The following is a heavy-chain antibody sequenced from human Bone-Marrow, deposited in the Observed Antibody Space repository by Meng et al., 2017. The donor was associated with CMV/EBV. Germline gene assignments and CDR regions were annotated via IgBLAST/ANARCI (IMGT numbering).Heavy chain of an antibody. CDR2: TYYRSTWYN. D-gene: IGHD6-19*01. J-gene: IGHJ3*01. V-gene: IGHV6-1*01. CDR3: ASGINYSSGWSQWGLNAFDL. Sequence: SETLSLTCAISGDSVSSKSVAWNWIRQSPSRGLEWLGRTYYRSTWYNDYALSVESRIRINPDTSKNQFSLQLSSVTPEDTAVYYCASGINYSSGWSQWGLNAFDLWGQGTMVTVSS. CDR1: GDSVSSKSVA.